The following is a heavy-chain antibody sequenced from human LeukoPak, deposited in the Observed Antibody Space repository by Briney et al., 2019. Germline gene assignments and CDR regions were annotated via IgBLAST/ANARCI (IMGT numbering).Heavy chain of an antibody. CDR1: GGTFSSYA. J-gene: IGHJ4*02. CDR3: ARARSSGWYGGHYYSDY. D-gene: IGHD6-19*01. Sequence: SVKVSCKASGGTFSSYAISWVRQAPGQGLEWMGGIIPIFGTANYTQKFQGRVTITADESTSTAYMELSSLRSEDTAVYYCARARSSGWYGGHYYSDYWGQGTLVTVSS. CDR2: IIPIFGTA. V-gene: IGHV1-69*01.